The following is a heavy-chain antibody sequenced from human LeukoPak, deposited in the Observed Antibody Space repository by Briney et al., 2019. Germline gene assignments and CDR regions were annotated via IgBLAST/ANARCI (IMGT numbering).Heavy chain of an antibody. J-gene: IGHJ4*02. Sequence: ASVKVSCKTSGYTFTGYYLHWVRQAPGQGLEWVGGINSNNGDTHYAQNFQGRVTMTRDTSISTAYMEPSRLVSDDTAVYYCARDGDGYNLDWGQGTLVTVSS. CDR3: ARDGDGYNLD. V-gene: IGHV1-2*02. D-gene: IGHD5-24*01. CDR2: INSNNGDT. CDR1: GYTFTGYY.